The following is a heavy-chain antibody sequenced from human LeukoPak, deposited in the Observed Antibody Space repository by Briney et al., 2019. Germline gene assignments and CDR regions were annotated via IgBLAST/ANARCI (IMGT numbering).Heavy chain of an antibody. CDR3: ARHVVALGFDY. CDR1: GFTFSDYY. V-gene: IGHV3-11*04. Sequence: GGSLRLSCAASGFTFSDYYMSWIRQAPGKGLEWLSHIKGIGTTTYYADSVKGRFTISRDNAKNSLYLQMNSLRAEDTAVYYCARHVVALGFDYWGQGTLVTVSS. J-gene: IGHJ4*02. D-gene: IGHD3-22*01. CDR2: IKGIGTTT.